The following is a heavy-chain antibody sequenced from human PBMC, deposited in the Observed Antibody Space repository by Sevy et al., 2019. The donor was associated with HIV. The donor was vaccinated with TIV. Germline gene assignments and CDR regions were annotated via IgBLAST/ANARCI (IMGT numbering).Heavy chain of an antibody. D-gene: IGHD4-17*01. V-gene: IGHV3-33*08. CDR1: GFTFSNYV. J-gene: IGHJ4*02. CDR3: ASAAGYGVNSRPFDS. Sequence: GGSLRLSCVASGFTFSNYVMHWVRQAPGKGLEWVAVIWHDGNNEFYVDSVKGRFTISKDNSKNTLFLHMNSLRTEDTAVYYCASAAGYGVNSRPFDSWGQGTLVTVSS. CDR2: IWHDGNNE.